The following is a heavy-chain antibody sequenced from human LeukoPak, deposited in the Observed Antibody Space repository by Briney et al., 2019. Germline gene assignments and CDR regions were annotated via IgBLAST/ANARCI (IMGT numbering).Heavy chain of an antibody. J-gene: IGHJ4*02. D-gene: IGHD2-15*01. V-gene: IGHV3-23*01. CDR1: GFTFSSYS. Sequence: GGSLRLSCAASGFTFSSYSMNWVRQAPGKGLEWVSAISGSGGSTYYADSVKGRFTISRDNSKNTLYLQMNSLRAEDTAVYYCAKDQSGGSSQSPFDYWGQGTLVTVSS. CDR3: AKDQSGGSSQSPFDY. CDR2: ISGSGGST.